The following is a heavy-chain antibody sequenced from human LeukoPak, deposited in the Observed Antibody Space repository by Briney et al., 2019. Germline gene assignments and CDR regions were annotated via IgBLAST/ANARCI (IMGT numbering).Heavy chain of an antibody. V-gene: IGHV1-2*02. CDR3: AIGYCSSTSCSFYGY. D-gene: IGHD2-2*01. CDR2: INPNSGGT. CDR1: GYTFTGYY. Sequence: ASVKVSCKASGYTFTGYYMHWVRQAPGRGLEWMGWINPNSGGTNYAQKFQGRVTMTRDTSISTAYMELSRLRSDDTAVYYCAIGYCSSTSCSFYGYWGQGTLVTVSS. J-gene: IGHJ4*02.